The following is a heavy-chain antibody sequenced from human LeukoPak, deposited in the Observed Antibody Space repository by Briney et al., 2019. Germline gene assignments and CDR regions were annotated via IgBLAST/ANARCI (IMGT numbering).Heavy chain of an antibody. V-gene: IGHV3-9*03. CDR2: ISWNSGSI. CDR1: GFTFDDYA. CDR3: AKDPYDILTGVDY. J-gene: IGHJ4*02. Sequence: GGSLRLSCAASGFTFDDYAMHWVWQAPGKDLEWVSGISWNSGSIGYADSAKGRFTISRDNAKNSLYLQMNSLRAEDMALYYCAKDPYDILTGVDYWGQGTLVTVSS. D-gene: IGHD3-9*01.